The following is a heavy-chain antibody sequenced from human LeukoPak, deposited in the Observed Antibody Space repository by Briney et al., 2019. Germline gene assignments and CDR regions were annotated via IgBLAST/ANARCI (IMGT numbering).Heavy chain of an antibody. CDR2: IYSGGST. CDR1: GFTVSSNY. CDR3: AREISRTGAFDI. J-gene: IGHJ3*02. D-gene: IGHD3-3*02. Sequence: GGSLRLSCAASGFTVSSNYMSWVRQAPGKGLEWVSVIYSGGSTYYADSVKGRFTISRDNSKNTLHLQMNSLRAEDTAVYYCAREISRTGAFDIWGQGKMVTVSS. V-gene: IGHV3-53*05.